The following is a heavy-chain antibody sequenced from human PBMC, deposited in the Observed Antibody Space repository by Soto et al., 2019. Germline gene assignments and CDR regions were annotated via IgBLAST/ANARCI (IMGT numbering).Heavy chain of an antibody. J-gene: IGHJ4*02. CDR1: GFTSCSHG. CDR3: ARDPKTSGGQHWAFNYLDS. V-gene: IGHV3-30-3*01. D-gene: IGHD7-27*01. CDR2: ISYDGTNK. Sequence: SCASPGFTSCSHGIHWGRQAPVKGREWLALISYDGTNKFYADSVKGRFTISRDNSKSTLYLQVDSLRPEDAAVYYCARDPKTSGGQHWAFNYLDSWGQGTLVTVSS.